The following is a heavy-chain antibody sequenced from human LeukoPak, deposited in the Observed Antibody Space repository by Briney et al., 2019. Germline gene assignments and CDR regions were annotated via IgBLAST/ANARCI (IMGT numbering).Heavy chain of an antibody. CDR3: ARDSMGYYYDSSGYIRRGAFDT. CDR2: INHSGST. Sequence: PSETLSLTCAVYGGSFSGYYWSWIRQPPGKGLEWIGEINHSGSTNYNPSLKSRVTISVDTSKNQFSLKLSSVTAADTAVYYCARDSMGYYYDSSGYIRRGAFDTWGQGTMVTVSS. V-gene: IGHV4-34*01. J-gene: IGHJ3*02. CDR1: GGSFSGYY. D-gene: IGHD3-22*01.